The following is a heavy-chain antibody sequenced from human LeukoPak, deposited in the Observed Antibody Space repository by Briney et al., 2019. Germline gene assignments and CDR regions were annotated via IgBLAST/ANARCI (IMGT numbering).Heavy chain of an antibody. CDR2: ISDRWT. CDR3: AKSRSPTTYGDYGYNY. Sequence: GGSLRLSCAASEFTLSTYAMNWVRQAPGKGLEWVSTISDRWTNYADSVKGRFTISRDNSKNTLYLQMSTLRAEDTAVYYCAKSRSPTTYGDYGYNYWGQGTLVTVSS. D-gene: IGHD4-17*01. J-gene: IGHJ4*02. V-gene: IGHV3-23*01. CDR1: EFTLSTYA.